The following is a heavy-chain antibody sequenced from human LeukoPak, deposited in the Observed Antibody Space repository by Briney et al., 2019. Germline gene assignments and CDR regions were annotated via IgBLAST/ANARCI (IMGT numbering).Heavy chain of an antibody. CDR1: GYTFSSYD. Sequence: ASVKVSCKASGYTFSSYDINWVRQATGQGLEWMGWMNPNSGNTGYAQKFQGRVSMTSNTSISTAYMELSSLRSEDTAVYYYTRGLRREQQLLRAFDDWGQGTLVTVSS. CDR3: TRGLRREQQLLRAFDD. V-gene: IGHV1-8*01. J-gene: IGHJ4*02. D-gene: IGHD6-13*01. CDR2: MNPNSGNT.